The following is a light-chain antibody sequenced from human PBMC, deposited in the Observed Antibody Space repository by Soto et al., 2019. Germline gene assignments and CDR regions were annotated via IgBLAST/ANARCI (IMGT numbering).Light chain of an antibody. Sequence: DIQMTQSPSSLSASIGDRVTISCQASQDIGNFLHWYQHKPGKAPYLLIYDASNLDTGVSSRFSGRGSGSQFSITITSLQPDDVATYFCQQYGSLPITFGQGTRLDIK. CDR2: DAS. V-gene: IGKV1-33*01. CDR1: QDIGNF. CDR3: QQYGSLPIT. J-gene: IGKJ5*01.